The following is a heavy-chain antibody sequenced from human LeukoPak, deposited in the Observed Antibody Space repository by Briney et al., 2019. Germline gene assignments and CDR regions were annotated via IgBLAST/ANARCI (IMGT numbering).Heavy chain of an antibody. V-gene: IGHV1-46*01. J-gene: IGHJ5*02. CDR2: IHPNDGIR. CDR3: TRDRPHNWFDP. Sequence: SVKVSCKASEYSFVSYYIHWVRQAPGEGLEWVGLIHPNDGIRNYAQKFQDRVTMTVDRSATTFYMELSSLTSEDTAVYYCTRDRPHNWFDPWGQGTLVTVSP. CDR1: EYSFVSYY.